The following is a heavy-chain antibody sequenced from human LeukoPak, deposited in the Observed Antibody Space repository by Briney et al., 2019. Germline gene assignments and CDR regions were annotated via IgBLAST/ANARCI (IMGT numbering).Heavy chain of an antibody. CDR1: GFTFNNYW. D-gene: IGHD1-1*01. Sequence: GGSLRLSCAASGFTFNNYWIHWVRQVPGKGLVWVSRINNDGSSASYVDSVKGRFTISRDNAKNTLFLQMNSLRAEGTAVYYCARRGTGHGMDVWGQGTTVIVSS. CDR3: ARRGTGHGMDV. CDR2: INNDGSSA. J-gene: IGHJ6*02. V-gene: IGHV3-74*01.